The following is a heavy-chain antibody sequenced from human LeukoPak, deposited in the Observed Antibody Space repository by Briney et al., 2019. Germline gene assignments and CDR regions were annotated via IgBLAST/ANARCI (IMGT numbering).Heavy chain of an antibody. CDR2: ISAYNGNT. V-gene: IGHV1-18*01. CDR3: ARDVYCSGGSCYPRSGWFDP. CDR1: GYTFTSYG. Sequence: GASVKVSCKASGYTFTSYGISWVRQAPGQGLEWMGWISAYNGNTNSAQKLQGRVTMTTDTSTSTAYMELRSLRSDDTAVYYCARDVYCSGGSCYPRSGWFDPWGQGTLVTVSS. J-gene: IGHJ5*02. D-gene: IGHD2-15*01.